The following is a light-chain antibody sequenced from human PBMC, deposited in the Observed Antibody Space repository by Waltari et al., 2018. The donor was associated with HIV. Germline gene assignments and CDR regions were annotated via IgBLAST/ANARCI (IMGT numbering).Light chain of an antibody. Sequence: QSVLTQPPSVSGAPGQRVTIPCTGNSSNIGAGHDVHWYRQLPGTAPKFLISGNNLRPSGVPDRFSGSKSGTSASLVITGLQADDEAVYYCPCTDSSLMGPVVFGGGTKLTVL. CDR1: SSNIGAGHD. V-gene: IGLV1-40*01. CDR3: PCTDSSLMGPVV. J-gene: IGLJ2*01. CDR2: GNN.